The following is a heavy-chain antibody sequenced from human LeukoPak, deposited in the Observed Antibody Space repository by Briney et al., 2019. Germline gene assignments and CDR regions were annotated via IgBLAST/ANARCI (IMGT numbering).Heavy chain of an antibody. V-gene: IGHV3-30-3*01. D-gene: IGHD3-22*01. Sequence: PGRSLRLSSAASGVTFSSYAMHWVRPAPGKGLEWVAVISYDGSNKYYADSVKGRFTISRDNSKNTLYLQMNSLRAEDTAVYYCARDRATYYYDSSGYYGYYYYGMDVWGQGTTVTVSS. CDR1: GVTFSSYA. J-gene: IGHJ6*02. CDR2: ISYDGSNK. CDR3: ARDRATYYYDSSGYYGYYYYGMDV.